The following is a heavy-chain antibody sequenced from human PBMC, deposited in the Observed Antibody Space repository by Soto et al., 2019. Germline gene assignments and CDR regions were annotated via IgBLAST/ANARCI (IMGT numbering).Heavy chain of an antibody. D-gene: IGHD3-3*01. CDR3: ARRWSGIDF. CDR1: GDSINDYY. V-gene: IGHV4-59*01. CDR2: IHYSGLT. Sequence: QVQLQESGPGLVKPSETLSLTCTVSGDSINDYYWTWIRQPPGAGLERIGYIHYSGLTNYNPSLKSRVTISMDTSKNQFFLKLTSMAAADTAVYYCARRWSGIDFWGQGTLVTVSS. J-gene: IGHJ4*02.